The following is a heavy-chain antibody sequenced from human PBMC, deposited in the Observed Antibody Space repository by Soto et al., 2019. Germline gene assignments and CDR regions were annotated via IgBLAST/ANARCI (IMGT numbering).Heavy chain of an antibody. J-gene: IGHJ5*02. V-gene: IGHV4-31*03. D-gene: IGHD2-15*01. CDR1: GGSISSGGYY. Sequence: SETLSLTCTVSGGSISSGGYYWSWIRQHPGKGLEWIGYIYCSGSTYYNPSLKSRVTISVDTSKNQFSLKLSSVTAADTALYYCASGGYCSGGSCYFFDPWGQGTLVTVSS. CDR2: IYCSGST. CDR3: ASGGYCSGGSCYFFDP.